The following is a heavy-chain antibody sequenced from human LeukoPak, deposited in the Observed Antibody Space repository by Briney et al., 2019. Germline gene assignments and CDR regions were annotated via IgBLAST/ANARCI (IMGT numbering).Heavy chain of an antibody. Sequence: HPGGSLRLSRAASGFTFSSYAMSWVRQAPGKGLEWVSAISGSGGSTYYADSVKGRFTISRDNSKNTLYLQMNALRAEDTAVYYCARVANITTFGMDVWGQGTLVTVSS. CDR1: GFTFSSYA. CDR3: ARVANITTFGMDV. CDR2: ISGSGGST. V-gene: IGHV3-23*01. J-gene: IGHJ4*02. D-gene: IGHD3-9*01.